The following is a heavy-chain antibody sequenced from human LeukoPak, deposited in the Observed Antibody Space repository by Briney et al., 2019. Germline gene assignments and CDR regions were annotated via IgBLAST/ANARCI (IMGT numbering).Heavy chain of an antibody. CDR2: INSDGTYT. D-gene: IGHD6-19*01. J-gene: IGHJ4*02. Sequence: PGGSLRLSCAAPGFAFSSSGMLCVRQAPGKGLVWVSRINSDGTYTNYADSVKGRFTISRDNADNTMFLQMNSVRDEDTAVYYCATKQWLAPPPDSWGQGTPVTVSS. CDR1: GFAFSSSG. CDR3: ATKQWLAPPPDS. V-gene: IGHV3-74*01.